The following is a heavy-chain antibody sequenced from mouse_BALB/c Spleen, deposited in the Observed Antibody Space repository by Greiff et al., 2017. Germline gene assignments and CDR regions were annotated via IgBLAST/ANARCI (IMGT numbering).Heavy chain of an antibody. Sequence: EVKLMESGGDLVKPGGSLKLSCAASGFTFSSYGMSWVRQTPDKRLEWAATISSGGSYTYYPDSVKGRFTISRDNAKNTLYLQMSSLKSEDTAMYYCARHTPDYYAMDYWGQGTSVTVSS. V-gene: IGHV5-6*01. J-gene: IGHJ4*01. CDR3: ARHTPDYYAMDY. CDR1: GFTFSSYG. CDR2: ISSGGSYT.